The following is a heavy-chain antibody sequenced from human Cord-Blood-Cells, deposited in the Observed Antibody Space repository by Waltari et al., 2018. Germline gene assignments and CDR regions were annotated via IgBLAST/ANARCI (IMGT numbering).Heavy chain of an antibody. CDR2: ISYEGSNK. CDR3: AKDPGYCTGGVCNWFDP. Sequence: QVQLVESGGGVVQPGRSLRLSCAASGFTFSSYGMHWVRQAPGKGLEWVAVISYEGSNKYYADSVKCRFTISRDNSKNTLYLQMNSLRAEDTAVYYCAKDPGYCTGGVCNWFDPWGQGTLVTVSS. CDR1: GFTFSSYG. V-gene: IGHV3-30*18. J-gene: IGHJ5*02. D-gene: IGHD2-8*02.